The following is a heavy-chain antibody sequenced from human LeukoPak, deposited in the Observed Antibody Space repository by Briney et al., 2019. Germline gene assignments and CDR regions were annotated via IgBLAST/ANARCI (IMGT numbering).Heavy chain of an antibody. CDR1: GGSISSSSYY. CDR2: IYYSGGT. Sequence: SETLSLTCTVSGGSISSSSYYWGWIRQPPGKGLEWIGSIYYSGGTYYNPSLKSRVTISVDTSKNQFSLKLSSVTAADTAVYYCARHPLSSSYWFDPWGQGTLVTVSS. CDR3: ARHPLSSSYWFDP. V-gene: IGHV4-39*01. D-gene: IGHD6-6*01. J-gene: IGHJ5*02.